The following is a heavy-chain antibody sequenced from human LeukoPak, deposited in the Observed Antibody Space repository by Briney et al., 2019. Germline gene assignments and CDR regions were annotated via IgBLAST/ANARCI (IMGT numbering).Heavy chain of an antibody. CDR3: AKMLATIGFGHYFDY. Sequence: GGSLRLSCAASGFTFSSYSMNWVRQAPGKGLEWVAVISYDGSNKYYADSVKGRFTISRDNSKNTLYLQMTSLRAEDTAVYYCAKMLATIGFGHYFDYWGQGTLVTVSS. J-gene: IGHJ4*02. CDR1: GFTFSSYS. D-gene: IGHD5-12*01. CDR2: ISYDGSNK. V-gene: IGHV3-30*18.